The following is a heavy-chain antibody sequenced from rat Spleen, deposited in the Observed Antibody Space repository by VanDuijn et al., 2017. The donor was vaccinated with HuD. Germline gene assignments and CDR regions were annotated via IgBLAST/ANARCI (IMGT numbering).Heavy chain of an antibody. CDR2: IWTGGTT. J-gene: IGHJ2*01. D-gene: IGHD1-12*01. Sequence: QVQLKESGPGLVQPSQTLSLTCTVSGFSLTNYHVGWVRQSPGKGLEWMGVIWTGGTTAYHSSFNSRLSVSRDISMSKVFLRMSSLQTEDTATYYCVRANRESYAHFDYWGQGVVVTVSS. CDR1: GFSLTNYH. CDR3: VRANRESYAHFDY. V-gene: IGHV2-43*01.